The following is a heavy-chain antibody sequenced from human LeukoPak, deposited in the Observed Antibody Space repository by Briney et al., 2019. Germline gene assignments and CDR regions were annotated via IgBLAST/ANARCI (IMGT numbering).Heavy chain of an antibody. D-gene: IGHD3-10*01. Sequence: GGSLRLSCAASGFTFSSYAMSWVRQAPGKGLEWVSAISGSGGSTYYADSVKGRFTISRDNSKNTLYLQMNSLRAEDTAVYYCAKDRLWFGELSYLSAFDIWGQGAMVTVSS. J-gene: IGHJ3*02. V-gene: IGHV3-23*01. CDR2: ISGSGGST. CDR3: AKDRLWFGELSYLSAFDI. CDR1: GFTFSSYA.